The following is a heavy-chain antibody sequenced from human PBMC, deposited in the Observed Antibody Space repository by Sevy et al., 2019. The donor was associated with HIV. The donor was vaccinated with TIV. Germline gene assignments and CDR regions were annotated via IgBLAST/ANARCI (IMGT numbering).Heavy chain of an antibody. CDR3: ARDSSGRPFDN. J-gene: IGHJ4*02. V-gene: IGHV3-74*01. CDR1: GFTFSGYG. Sequence: GGSLRLSCAASGFTFSGYGMHWVRQVPGKGLVRVSYINIDGGTTTYADSVKGRFTISRDNAKNTLYLEINSLRAEDTALYYCARDSSGRPFDNWGQGSLVTVSS. CDR2: INIDGGTT. D-gene: IGHD3-22*01.